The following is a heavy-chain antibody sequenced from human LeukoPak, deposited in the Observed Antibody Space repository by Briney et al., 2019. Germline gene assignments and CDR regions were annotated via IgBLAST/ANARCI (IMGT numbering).Heavy chain of an antibody. CDR1: GAYGFTFSSYS. CDR2: ITSSSSSI. D-gene: IGHD3-10*01. Sequence: KTGGSLRLSCAASGAYGFTFSSYSMNWVRQAPGKGLECVSTITSSSSSIYYADSVEGRFTVSRDNSKNTLYLQMNSLRAEDTAVHYCAKEYYYGSGSYIPDYWGQGTLVTVSS. J-gene: IGHJ4*02. V-gene: IGHV3-21*01. CDR3: AKEYYYGSGSYIPDY.